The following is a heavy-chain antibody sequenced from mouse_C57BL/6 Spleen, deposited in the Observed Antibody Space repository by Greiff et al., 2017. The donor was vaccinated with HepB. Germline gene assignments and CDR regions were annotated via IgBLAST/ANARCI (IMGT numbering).Heavy chain of an antibody. V-gene: IGHV1-69*01. CDR2: IDPSDSYT. J-gene: IGHJ2*01. D-gene: IGHD4-1*01. CDR3: ARKLTRTRYYFDY. Sequence: QVHVKQPGAELVMPGASVKLSCKASGYTFTSYWMHWVKQRPGQGLEWIGEIDPSDSYTNYNQKFKGKSTLTVDKSSSTAYMQLSSLTSEDSAVYYCARKLTRTRYYFDYWGQGTTLTVSS. CDR1: GYTFTSYW.